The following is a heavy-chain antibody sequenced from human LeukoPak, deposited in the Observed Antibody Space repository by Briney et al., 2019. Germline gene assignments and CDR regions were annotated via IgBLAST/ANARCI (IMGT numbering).Heavy chain of an antibody. V-gene: IGHV3-21*01. Sequence: GGSLRLSCVASGFTFSSYSMTWVRQAPGKGLEWVSSMNADSFYIYYADSMRGRFTISRDNAKNSLYLQMDSLRAEDTALYYCATTPGKKNREGGWFDTWGQGTLVTVSS. CDR2: MNADSFYI. J-gene: IGHJ5*02. CDR1: GFTFSSYS. D-gene: IGHD2-15*01. CDR3: ATTPGKKNREGGWFDT.